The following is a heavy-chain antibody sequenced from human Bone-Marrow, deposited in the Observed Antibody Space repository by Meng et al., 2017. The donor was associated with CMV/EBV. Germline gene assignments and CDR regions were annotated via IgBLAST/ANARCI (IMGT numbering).Heavy chain of an antibody. J-gene: IGHJ4*02. V-gene: IGHV3-23*01. CDR1: GFTFTSYA. CDR3: TKGMAAGPLYYFDY. CDR2: ISGNAYNI. Sequence: ASGFTFTSYAMTRVRQSPGKGLEWVSTISGNAYNINYADSVEGRFTISRDNSKSTLFLQMNSLGAEDTAMYYCTKGMAAGPLYYFDYWGRGTLVTVSS. D-gene: IGHD3-16*01.